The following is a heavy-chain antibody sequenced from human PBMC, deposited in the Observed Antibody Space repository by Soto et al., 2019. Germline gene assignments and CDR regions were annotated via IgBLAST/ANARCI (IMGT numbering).Heavy chain of an antibody. J-gene: IGHJ4*02. Sequence: SETLSLTCAVSGGSISSGGDYWSWIRQPPGKGLEWIGEINHSGSTNYNPSLKSRDTISVDTSKNQFSLKLSSVTAADTAVYYCARVRSMVRSYFDYWGQGTLVTVSS. CDR3: ARVRSMVRSYFDY. V-gene: IGHV4-34*01. CDR1: GGSISSGGDY. D-gene: IGHD3-10*01. CDR2: INHSGST.